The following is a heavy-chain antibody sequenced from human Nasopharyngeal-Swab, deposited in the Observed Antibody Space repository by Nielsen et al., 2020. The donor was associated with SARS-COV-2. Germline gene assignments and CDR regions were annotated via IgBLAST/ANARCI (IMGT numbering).Heavy chain of an antibody. V-gene: IGHV1-69*04. CDR2: IIPILGIA. Sequence: SLKVSCNASGGTFSSYAISWVRQAPGQGLEWMGRIIPILGIANYAQKFQGRVTITADKSTSTAYMELSSMRSEDTAVYYCATRKLLVNYYYYGMDVWGQGTTVTVSS. CDR1: GGTFSSYA. D-gene: IGHD2-15*01. J-gene: IGHJ6*02. CDR3: ATRKLLVNYYYYGMDV.